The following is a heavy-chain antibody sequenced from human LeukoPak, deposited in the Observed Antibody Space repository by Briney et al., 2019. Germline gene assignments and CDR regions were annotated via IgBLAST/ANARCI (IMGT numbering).Heavy chain of an antibody. CDR3: ARSGGLQKFDY. V-gene: IGHV3-30-3*01. CDR1: EFTFSNYA. D-gene: IGHD4-11*01. CDR2: ISHDGNTI. J-gene: IGHJ4*02. Sequence: PGGSLKLSCAASEFTFSNYAVHWVRQAPGKGLQWVAVISHDGNTIHYADSVKGRFTISRDTSKNTLYLQMNSLRTEDTAVYYCARSGGLQKFDYWGQGTLVTVSS.